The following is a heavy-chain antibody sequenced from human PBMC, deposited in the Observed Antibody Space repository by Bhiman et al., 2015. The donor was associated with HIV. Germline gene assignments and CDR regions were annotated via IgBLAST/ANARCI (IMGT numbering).Heavy chain of an antibody. Sequence: QVHLVESGGGVVQPGRSLRIYCAVSEFTFRNYAMHWVRLAPGKGLQWVAVISYDGSNKYYADSVKGRFTISRDNSKNTLYLQMDSLRTEDTAVYYCARGRKDIEAADGLDNDAFDMWGQGTLVTVSS. D-gene: IGHD6-13*01. V-gene: IGHV3-30*04. J-gene: IGHJ3*02. CDR1: EFTFRNYA. CDR3: ARGRKDIEAADGLDNDAFDM. CDR2: ISYDGSNK.